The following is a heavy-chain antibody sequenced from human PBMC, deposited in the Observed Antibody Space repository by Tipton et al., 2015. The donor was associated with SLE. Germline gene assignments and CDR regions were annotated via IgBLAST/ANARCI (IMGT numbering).Heavy chain of an antibody. D-gene: IGHD1-26*01. J-gene: IGHJ4*02. CDR2: IYSGGST. Sequence: SLRLSCAASGFTFSGYAMSWVRQAPGKGLEWVSVIYSGGSTYYADSVKGRFTISRDNSKNTLYLQMNSLRAEDTAVYYCAKIGGPDYWGQGTLVTVSS. CDR1: GFTFSGYA. CDR3: AKIGGPDY. V-gene: IGHV3-23*03.